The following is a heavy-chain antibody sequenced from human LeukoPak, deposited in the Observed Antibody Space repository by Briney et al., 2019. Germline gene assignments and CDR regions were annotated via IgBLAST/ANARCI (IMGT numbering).Heavy chain of an antibody. D-gene: IGHD2-2*01. Sequence: GGTLRLSCAASGNNWMHWVRQAPGKGLVWVSHINSDGSWTSYADSVKGRFTISKDNAKNTVYLQMNNLRAEDTAVYYCVSFYETYWGRGTLVTVSS. CDR1: GNNW. J-gene: IGHJ4*02. V-gene: IGHV3-74*01. CDR2: INSDGSWT. CDR3: VSFYETY.